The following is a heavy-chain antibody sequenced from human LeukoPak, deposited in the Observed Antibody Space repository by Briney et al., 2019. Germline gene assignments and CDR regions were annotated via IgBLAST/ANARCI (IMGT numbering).Heavy chain of an antibody. Sequence: GGSLRLSCAGTGFTFSSYWMSWVRQAPGKGLEWVATIKQDGSDKYYVDSVKGRFTISRDNAKNSLYLQMNSLRAEDTAVYYCARESAPRYYGDFDYWGQGTLVTVSS. V-gene: IGHV3-7*05. CDR1: GFTFSSYW. D-gene: IGHD4-17*01. J-gene: IGHJ4*02. CDR2: IKQDGSDK. CDR3: ARESAPRYYGDFDY.